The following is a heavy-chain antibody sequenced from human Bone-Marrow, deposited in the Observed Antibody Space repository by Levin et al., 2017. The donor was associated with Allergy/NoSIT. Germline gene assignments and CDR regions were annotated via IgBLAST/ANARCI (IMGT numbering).Heavy chain of an antibody. V-gene: IGHV3-7*03. CDR3: ATSAAAAGND. CDR2: IREDGFDK. CDR1: GFIFTRYW. Sequence: PGGSLRLSCAASGFIFTRYWMSWVRQAPGKGLEWVANIREDGFDKYYVDSVKGRFTISRDNARNSVYLQMNSLRVDDTAVYYCATSAAAAGNDWGQGTLVTVSS. J-gene: IGHJ4*02. D-gene: IGHD6-13*01.